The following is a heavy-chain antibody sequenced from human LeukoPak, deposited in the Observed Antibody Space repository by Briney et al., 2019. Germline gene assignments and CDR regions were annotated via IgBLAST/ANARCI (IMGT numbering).Heavy chain of an antibody. V-gene: IGHV1-2*02. CDR1: GYTFTGYY. J-gene: IGHJ3*02. CDR3: ARVHYPTQGTGTVRRDAFDI. D-gene: IGHD1-1*01. Sequence: ASVKVSCKASGYTFTGYYMNWVRQAPGQGLEWMGWINPNSGGTNYAQKFQGRVTMTRDTSISTAYMELSRLRSDDTAVYYCARVHYPTQGTGTVRRDAFDIWGQGTMVTVSS. CDR2: INPNSGGT.